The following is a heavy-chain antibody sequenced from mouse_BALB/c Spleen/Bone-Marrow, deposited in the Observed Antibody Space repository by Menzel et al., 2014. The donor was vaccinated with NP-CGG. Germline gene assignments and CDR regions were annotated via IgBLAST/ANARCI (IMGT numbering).Heavy chain of an antibody. Sequence: VQLKDSGAELVKPGASVKLSCTASGFNIKDTYMHWVKQRPEQGLEWIGRIDPANGNTKYDPKFQGKATITADTSSNTAYLQLSSLTSEDTAVYYCANYDYGWYFDVWGAGTTVTVSS. V-gene: IGHV14-3*02. CDR3: ANYDYGWYFDV. D-gene: IGHD2-4*01. CDR1: GFNIKDTY. J-gene: IGHJ1*01. CDR2: IDPANGNT.